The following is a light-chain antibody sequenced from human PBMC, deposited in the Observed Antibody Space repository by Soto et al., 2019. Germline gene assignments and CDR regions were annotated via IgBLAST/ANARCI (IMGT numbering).Light chain of an antibody. CDR3: HQYGSSPRT. Sequence: EIVLTQSPGTLSLSPGESATLSCRASQSLSGSYLAWYQQRPGQPPRLLIYGASNRFSGIPDRFSGSGSGTDFTLTISRLEPEDFAVYFCHQYGSSPRTFGPGTKVDIK. J-gene: IGKJ3*01. V-gene: IGKV3-20*01. CDR1: QSLSGSY. CDR2: GAS.